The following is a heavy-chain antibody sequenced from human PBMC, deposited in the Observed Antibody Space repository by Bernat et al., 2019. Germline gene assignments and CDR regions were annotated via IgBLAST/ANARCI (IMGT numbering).Heavy chain of an antibody. J-gene: IGHJ4*02. V-gene: IGHV3-9*01. Sequence: EVQLVESGGGLVQPGRSLRLSCAASGFTFDDYAMHWVRQAPGKGLEWVSGINWNSVSIDYADSVKGRFTISRDNAQNSLYLQMNSLRVEDTALYYCAKASSLALSPDYWGQGTLVTVSS. CDR2: INWNSVSI. CDR3: AKASSLALSPDY. CDR1: GFTFDDYA. D-gene: IGHD6-13*01.